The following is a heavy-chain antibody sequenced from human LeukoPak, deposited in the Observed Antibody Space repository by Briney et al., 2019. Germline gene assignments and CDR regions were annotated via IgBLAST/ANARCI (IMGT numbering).Heavy chain of an antibody. CDR1: GFAFDNYA. D-gene: IGHD6-13*01. CDR2: ISSSGGTT. Sequence: GGSLRLSCAASGFAFDNYAMTWVRQAPGKGLEWVSIISSSGGTTFYADSMKGRFTISRANSKNTLYLQMNSLRAEDTAVYYCAKLSGFSSSKNYVDVWGQGTTVTVSS. V-gene: IGHV3-23*01. CDR3: AKLSGFSSSKNYVDV. J-gene: IGHJ6*03.